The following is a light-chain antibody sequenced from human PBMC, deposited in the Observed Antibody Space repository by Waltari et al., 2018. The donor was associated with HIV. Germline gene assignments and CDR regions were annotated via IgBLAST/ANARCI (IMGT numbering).Light chain of an antibody. V-gene: IGLV2-8*01. CDR1: SSDVGGYNY. J-gene: IGLJ1*01. CDR2: EVS. CDR3: SSYAGSNNLYV. Sequence: QSALTQPPSASGSPGQPVTIPCTGTSSDVGGYNYVSWYQQHPGKAPKLMIYEVSKRPSGVPDRFSGSKSGNTASLTVSGLQAEDEADYYCSSYAGSNNLYVFGTGTKVTVL.